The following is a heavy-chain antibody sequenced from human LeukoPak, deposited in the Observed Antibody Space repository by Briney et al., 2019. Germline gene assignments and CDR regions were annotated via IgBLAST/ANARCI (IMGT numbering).Heavy chain of an antibody. CDR3: AKGSSGTYSRIYFDY. CDR2: ISASGDTT. D-gene: IGHD1-26*01. Sequence: GGSLRLSCAASGFTFSSAMSWVRQAPGKGLDWVSVISASGDTTYYADSVKGRFTISRDNSKDTRYLQMNSLRAEDTALYYCAKGSSGTYSRIYFDYWGQGTLVTVSS. CDR1: GFTFSSA. J-gene: IGHJ4*02. V-gene: IGHV3-23*01.